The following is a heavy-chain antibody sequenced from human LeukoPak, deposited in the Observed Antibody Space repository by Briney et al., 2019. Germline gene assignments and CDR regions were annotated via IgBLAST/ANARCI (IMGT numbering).Heavy chain of an antibody. V-gene: IGHV4-4*07. D-gene: IGHD3-10*01. J-gene: IGHJ6*02. CDR2: IYTSGST. Sequence: PSETLSLTCTVSGGSISSYYWSWIRQPAGKGLEWIGRIYTSGSTNYNPSLKSRVTMSVDTSKNQFSLKLSSVTAADTAVYYCARDGLSGSGSGGYYYYGMDVWGQRTTVTVSS. CDR3: ARDGLSGSGSGGYYYYGMDV. CDR1: GGSISSYY.